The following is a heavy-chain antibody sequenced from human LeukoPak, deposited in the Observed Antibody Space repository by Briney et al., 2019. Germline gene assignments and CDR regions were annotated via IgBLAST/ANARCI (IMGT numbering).Heavy chain of an antibody. V-gene: IGHV3-11*04. CDR2: FSSGDTNI. J-gene: IGHJ6*03. CDR3: AREIHSTGYYYAGGYMDV. D-gene: IGHD3-22*01. CDR1: GFNFSGYY. Sequence: GGSLRLSCAASGFNFSGYYMSWVRQAPGRGLEWISFFSSGDTNIKYADSVKGRFTISRDNAKNSLYLQINSLRAEDTAVYFCAREIHSTGYYYAGGYMDVWGEGTTVIVSS.